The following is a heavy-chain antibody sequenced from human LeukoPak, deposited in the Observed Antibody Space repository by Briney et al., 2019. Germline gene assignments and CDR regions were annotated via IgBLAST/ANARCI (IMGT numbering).Heavy chain of an antibody. Sequence: SETLSLTCTVSGGSIRSGGYYWRWNRQPPGKGLEWIGYIYQSGSIYYNPSIKSRVTISVDRAKKQFSLKLSAVTEEDTAGYYCARVSLLGSASLSVKYFDLWGRGTLVTVSS. CDR1: GGSIRSGGYY. CDR3: ARVSLLGSASLSVKYFDL. J-gene: IGHJ2*01. V-gene: IGHV4-30-2*01. CDR2: IYQSGSI. D-gene: IGHD7-27*01.